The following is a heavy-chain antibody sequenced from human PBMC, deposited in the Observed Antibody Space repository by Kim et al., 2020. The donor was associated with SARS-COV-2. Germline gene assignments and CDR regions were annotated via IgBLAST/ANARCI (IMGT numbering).Heavy chain of an antibody. J-gene: IGHJ5*02. Sequence: GGATCYADSVKGKFPISRDSSKTTLYLQMNSLRVEDTAVYYCARHDWCDPWGQGTLVTVSS. V-gene: IGHV3-66*04. CDR2: GGAT. CDR3: ARHDWCDP.